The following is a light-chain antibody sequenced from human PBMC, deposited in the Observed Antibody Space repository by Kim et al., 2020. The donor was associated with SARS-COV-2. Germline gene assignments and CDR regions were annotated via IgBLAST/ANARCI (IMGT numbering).Light chain of an antibody. CDR2: AAS. CDR1: QNINNF. J-gene: IGKJ1*01. CDR3: QQSYKTPRT. Sequence: ASVGDRVTVPCRASQNINNFLNWYQQKPGKAPEVLIYAASNLQSGVPSRFSGSGSGTDFTLTINSLQPEDFATYYCQQSYKTPRTFGQGTKVDIK. V-gene: IGKV1-39*01.